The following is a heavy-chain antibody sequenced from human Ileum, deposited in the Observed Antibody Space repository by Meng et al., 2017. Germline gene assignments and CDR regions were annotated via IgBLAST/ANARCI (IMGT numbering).Heavy chain of an antibody. Sequence: QGQLQESGQGLVKPSGTLSLPCAVSSGSITSDTYWSWVRLPPGKGLEWIGQISHSGSTFYNPSLKSRVTMSVDKSKSQFSLMLTSVTAADTAVYYCARHGGYYQGFWGQGTLVTVSS. CDR3: ARHGGYYQGF. J-gene: IGHJ4*02. CDR1: SGSITSDTY. V-gene: IGHV4-4*02. CDR2: ISHSGST. D-gene: IGHD4-23*01.